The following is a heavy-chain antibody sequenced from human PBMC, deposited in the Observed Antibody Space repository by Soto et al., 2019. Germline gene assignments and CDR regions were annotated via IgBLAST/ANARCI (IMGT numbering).Heavy chain of an antibody. D-gene: IGHD2-15*01. J-gene: IGHJ4*02. CDR3: AAEYCSGGSCYRGGTH. Sequence: EASVKVSCTASGYTFTSYAMHWVRQAPGQRLEWMGWINAGNGNTKYSQKFQGRVTITRDTSASTAYMELSSLRSEDTAVYYCAAEYCSGGSCYRGGTHWGQGTLVTVSS. CDR2: INAGNGNT. CDR1: GYTFTSYA. V-gene: IGHV1-3*01.